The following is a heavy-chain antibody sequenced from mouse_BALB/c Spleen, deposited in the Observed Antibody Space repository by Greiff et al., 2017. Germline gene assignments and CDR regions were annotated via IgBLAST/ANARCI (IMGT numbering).Heavy chain of an antibody. D-gene: IGHD3-3*01. CDR2: IRNKANGYTT. Sequence: EVHLVESGGGLVQPGGSLRLSCATSGFTFTDYYMSWVRQPPGKALEWLGFIRNKANGYTTEYSASVKGRFTISRDNSQSILYLQMNTLRAEDSATYYCARDGDRSSWFAYWGQGTLVTVSA. CDR3: ARDGDRSSWFAY. V-gene: IGHV7-3*02. CDR1: GFTFTDYY. J-gene: IGHJ3*01.